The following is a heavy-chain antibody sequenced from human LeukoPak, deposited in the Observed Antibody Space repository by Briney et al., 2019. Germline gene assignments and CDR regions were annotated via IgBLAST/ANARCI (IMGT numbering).Heavy chain of an antibody. CDR2: ISGSGGST. V-gene: IGHV3-23*01. CDR1: GFTFSSYT. J-gene: IGHJ4*02. CDR3: ARDSPHYDFWSAAADY. Sequence: GGSLRLSCAASGFTFSSYTMSWVRQAPGKGLEWVSAISGSGGSTYYADSVKGRFTISRDNSKNTLYLQMNSLRAEDTAVYYCARDSPHYDFWSAAADYWGQGTLVTVSS. D-gene: IGHD3-3*01.